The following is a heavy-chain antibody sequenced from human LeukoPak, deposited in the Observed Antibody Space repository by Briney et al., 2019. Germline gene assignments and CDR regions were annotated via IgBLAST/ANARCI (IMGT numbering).Heavy chain of an antibody. CDR2: VSSDGSTK. Sequence: PGGSLRLSCAASGFTFNTYGLHWVRQAPGKGLEWVAAVSSDGSTKYYADSVKGRFTISRDNSKKTLYLQMNSLRAEDMAVYYCARDQGYCTSTSCYDLGAYFDYWGQGALVTVSS. CDR3: ARDQGYCTSTSCYDLGAYFDY. D-gene: IGHD2-2*01. J-gene: IGHJ4*02. CDR1: GFTFNTYG. V-gene: IGHV3-30*04.